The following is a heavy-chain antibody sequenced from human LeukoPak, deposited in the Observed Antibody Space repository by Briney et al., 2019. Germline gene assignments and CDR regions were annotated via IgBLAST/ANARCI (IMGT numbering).Heavy chain of an antibody. CDR1: GFTFSAYW. J-gene: IGHJ4*02. Sequence: GGSLRLSCAASGFTFSAYWMRWVRRAPGKGLVWVSRIKSDGSSTSYADSAKGRFTISRDNAKNTLYLQMNSLRAEDTAVYYCGRGPAYHGDGPGFWGQGTLVTVSS. D-gene: IGHD3-10*01. V-gene: IGHV3-74*01. CDR2: IKSDGSST. CDR3: GRGPAYHGDGPGF.